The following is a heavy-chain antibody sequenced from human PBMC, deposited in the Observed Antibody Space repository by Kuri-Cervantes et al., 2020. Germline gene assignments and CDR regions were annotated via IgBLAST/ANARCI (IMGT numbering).Heavy chain of an antibody. V-gene: IGHV4-4*07. J-gene: IGHJ2*01. CDR2: IYTSGST. CDR1: GGSISSYY. D-gene: IGHD6-19*01. Sequence: SETLSLTCTVSGGSISSYYWSWIRQPAGKGLEWIGRIYTSGSTNYNPSLKSRVTISVDTSKNQFSLKLSSVTAADTAVYYCARVRQWLESRLSYFDLWGRGTLVTVSS. CDR3: ARVRQWLESRLSYFDL.